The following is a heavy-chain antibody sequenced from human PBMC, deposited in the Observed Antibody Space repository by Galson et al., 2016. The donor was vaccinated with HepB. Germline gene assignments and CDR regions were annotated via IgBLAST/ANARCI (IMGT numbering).Heavy chain of an antibody. CDR3: AKDSPYSSGWSTY. CDR1: GFTFSNHW. Sequence: SLRLSCAASGFTFSNHWMHWVRQAPGKGLVWVSRISGDGSSTSYADSVKGRFTISRDNAKNSLYLQMNSLRAEDTALYYCAKDSPYSSGWSTYWGQGTLVTVSS. D-gene: IGHD6-19*01. V-gene: IGHV3-74*01. CDR2: ISGDGSST. J-gene: IGHJ4*02.